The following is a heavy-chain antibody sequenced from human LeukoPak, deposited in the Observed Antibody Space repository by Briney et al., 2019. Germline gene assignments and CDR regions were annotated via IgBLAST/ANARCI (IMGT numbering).Heavy chain of an antibody. J-gene: IGHJ5*02. CDR3: ARFRGTYYYGSGSYVKGFDP. CDR2: ISSSSSYI. Sequence: GGSLRLSCAASGFTFSSYSMNWVRQAPGKGLEWVSSISSSSSYIYYADSVKGRFTISRDNAKNSLYLQMNSLRAEDTAVYYCARFRGTYYYGSGSYVKGFDPWGQGTLVTVSS. CDR1: GFTFSSYS. D-gene: IGHD3-10*01. V-gene: IGHV3-21*01.